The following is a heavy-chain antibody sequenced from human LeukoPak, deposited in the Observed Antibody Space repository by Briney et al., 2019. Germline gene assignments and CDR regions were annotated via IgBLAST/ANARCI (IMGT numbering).Heavy chain of an antibody. CDR3: ARERREDCSGGSCYLNAFDI. CDR2: IYYSGST. D-gene: IGHD2-15*01. CDR1: GGSISSYY. J-gene: IGHJ3*02. Sequence: PSETLSLTCTVSGGSISSYYWSWIRQPPGKGLEWIGYIYYSGSTNYNPSLKSRVTISVDTSKNQFSLKLSSVTAADTAVYYCARERREDCSGGSCYLNAFDIWGQGTMVTVSS. V-gene: IGHV4-59*01.